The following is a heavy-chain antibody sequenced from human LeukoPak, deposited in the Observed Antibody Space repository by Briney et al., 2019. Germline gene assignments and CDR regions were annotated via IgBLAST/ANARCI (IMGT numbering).Heavy chain of an antibody. V-gene: IGHV6-1*01. CDR2: TYYRSKWYT. D-gene: IGHD6-19*01. CDR1: GDSVSSNTAA. Sequence: SQTLSLTCAISGDSVSSNTAAWNWIRQSPSRGLEWLGRTYYRSKWYTDYAVSVKSRITIDADTSKNQFSLQLNSVTPEDTAVYYCARDWGVDGDLDYWGQGTLVTVSS. J-gene: IGHJ4*02. CDR3: ARDWGVDGDLDY.